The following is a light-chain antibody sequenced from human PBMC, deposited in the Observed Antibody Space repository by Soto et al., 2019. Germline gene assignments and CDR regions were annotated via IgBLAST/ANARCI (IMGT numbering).Light chain of an antibody. CDR2: GAS. Sequence: EIVLTKSPGTLSLSPGEIATLSCRASQSVSSSYLAWYQQKPGQAPRLLIDGASSRATGIPDRFSGSGSGTDFTLTISRLEPEDFAVYYCHQYGSSLFTFGPGTNVDIK. CDR3: HQYGSSLFT. J-gene: IGKJ3*01. V-gene: IGKV3-20*01. CDR1: QSVSSSY.